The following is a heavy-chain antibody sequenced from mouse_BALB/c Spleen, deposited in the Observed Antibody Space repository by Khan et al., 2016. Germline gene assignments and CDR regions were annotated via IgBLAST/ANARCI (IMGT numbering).Heavy chain of an antibody. CDR3: ARSGYGYDY. Sequence: QVQLKQSGAELVRPWSSVKISCKASGYAFSIYWMNWVKQRPGQGLEWIGQIYPGDGDTDYNGKFKDKATLTADKSSSTAYMQLSSLTSEDSAVCSCARSGYGYDYWGQGTTLTVSS. CDR1: GYAFSIYW. CDR2: IYPGDGDT. D-gene: IGHD2-2*01. V-gene: IGHV1-80*01. J-gene: IGHJ2*01.